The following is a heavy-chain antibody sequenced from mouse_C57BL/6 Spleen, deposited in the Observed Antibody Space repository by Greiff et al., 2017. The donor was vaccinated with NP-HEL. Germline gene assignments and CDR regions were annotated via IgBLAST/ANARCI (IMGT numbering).Heavy chain of an antibody. CDR2: IWSGGST. CDR1: GFSLTSYG. CDR3: ARAYGNGGPGFAY. J-gene: IGHJ3*01. D-gene: IGHD2-1*01. V-gene: IGHV2-2*01. Sequence: QVQLKESGPGLVQPSQSLSITCTVSGFSLTSYGVHWVRQSPGKGLEWLGVIWSGGSTDYNAAFISRLSISKDNSKSQVFFKMNSLQADDTAIYYCARAYGNGGPGFAYWGQGTLVTVSA.